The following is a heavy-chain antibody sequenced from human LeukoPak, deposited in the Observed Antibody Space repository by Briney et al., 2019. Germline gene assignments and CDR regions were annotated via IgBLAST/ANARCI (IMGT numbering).Heavy chain of an antibody. CDR3: ARQSITGPRFDP. J-gene: IGHJ5*02. Sequence: SETLSLTCAVYGGSFSGYYWSWIRQPPGKGLEWIGEINHSGSTNYNPSLKSRVTMSVDTSKNQFSLKLSSVTAADTAVYYCARQSITGPRFDPWGQGTLVTVSS. CDR1: GGSFSGYY. CDR2: INHSGST. V-gene: IGHV4-34*01. D-gene: IGHD1-20*01.